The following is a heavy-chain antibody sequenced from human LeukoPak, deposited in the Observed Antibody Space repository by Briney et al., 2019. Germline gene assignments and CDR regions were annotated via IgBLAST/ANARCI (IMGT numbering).Heavy chain of an antibody. CDR1: GGTFRSYA. J-gene: IGHJ6*02. D-gene: IGHD2-2*01. Sequence: SVTVSCVASGGTFRSYAISWVRQAPGQGFEWMGGIIPIFGTANYAQRFQGRVTITADESTSTAYMGLNSLRSEDTAVYYCAKEGGPLDFSVVPAAKYGMDVWGQSTTVTVSS. V-gene: IGHV1-69*13. CDR3: AKEGGPLDFSVVPAAKYGMDV. CDR2: IIPIFGTA.